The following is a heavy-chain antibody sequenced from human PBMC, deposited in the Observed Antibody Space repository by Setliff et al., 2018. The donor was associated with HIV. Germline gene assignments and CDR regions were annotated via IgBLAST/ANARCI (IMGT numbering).Heavy chain of an antibody. J-gene: IGHJ5*02. D-gene: IGHD5-18*01. CDR2: IYYSGST. CDR3: ARRHTAFDP. Sequence: SETLSLTCTVSGDSIDSPSYYWSWIRQHPGKGLEWIGYIYYSGSTYYNPSLKSRAAISVDTSKNQISLKLSSVTAADTAMYYCARRHTAFDPWGQGTLVTVSS. CDR1: GDSIDSPSYY. V-gene: IGHV4-39*01.